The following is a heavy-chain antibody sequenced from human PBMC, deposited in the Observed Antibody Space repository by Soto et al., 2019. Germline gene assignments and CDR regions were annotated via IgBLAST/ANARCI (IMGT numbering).Heavy chain of an antibody. J-gene: IGHJ4*02. V-gene: IGHV3-30*04. CDR1: GFTFNSYA. CDR2: ISYDGSNK. CDR3: ARGDGLGELSSTLDY. D-gene: IGHD3-16*02. Sequence: QVQLVEAGGGVVQPGRSLRLSCAASGFTFNSYAMHWVRQAPGKGLEWVAGISYDGSNKYYADSVKGRFIISRDNSKNTLYLQMSSRKPEDTAVYYCARGDGLGELSSTLDYWGQGTLVTVSS.